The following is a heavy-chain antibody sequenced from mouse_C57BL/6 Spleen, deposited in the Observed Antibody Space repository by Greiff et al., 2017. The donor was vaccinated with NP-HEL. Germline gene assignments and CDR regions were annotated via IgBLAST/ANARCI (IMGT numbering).Heavy chain of an antibody. V-gene: IGHV5-17*01. CDR1: GFTFSDYG. J-gene: IGHJ3*01. CDR3: ARKDWDPWFAY. CDR2: ISSGSSTI. Sequence: EVKLVESGGGLVKPGGSLKLSCAASGFTFSDYGMHWVRQAPEKGLEWVAYISSGSSTIYYADTVKGRFTISRDNAKNTLFLQMTSLRSEDTAMYYCARKDWDPWFAYWGQGTLVTVSA. D-gene: IGHD4-1*01.